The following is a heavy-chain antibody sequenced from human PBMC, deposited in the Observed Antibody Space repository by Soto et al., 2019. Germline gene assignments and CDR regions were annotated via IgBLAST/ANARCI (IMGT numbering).Heavy chain of an antibody. Sequence: HGESLKISCKGSGYSFTSYWIGWVRQMPGKGLEWMGIIYPGDSDTRYSPSFQGQVTISADKSISTAYLQWSSLKASDTAMYYCARQNSNYGDYGYGMDVWGQGTTVTVSS. J-gene: IGHJ6*02. D-gene: IGHD4-17*01. CDR3: ARQNSNYGDYGYGMDV. V-gene: IGHV5-51*01. CDR1: GYSFTSYW. CDR2: IYPGDSDT.